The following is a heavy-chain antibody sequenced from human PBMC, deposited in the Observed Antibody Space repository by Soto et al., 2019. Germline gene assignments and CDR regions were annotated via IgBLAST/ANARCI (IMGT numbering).Heavy chain of an antibody. Sequence: ASVKVSCKASGYTFTSYAMHWVRQAPGQRLEWMGWINAGNGNTKYSQKFQGRVTITRDTSASTAYMELSSLRSEDTAVYYCARSDIVVAVAATMRGYYGMDVWGQGTTVTVSS. CDR2: INAGNGNT. V-gene: IGHV1-3*01. CDR1: GYTFTSYA. D-gene: IGHD2-15*01. J-gene: IGHJ6*02. CDR3: ARSDIVVAVAATMRGYYGMDV.